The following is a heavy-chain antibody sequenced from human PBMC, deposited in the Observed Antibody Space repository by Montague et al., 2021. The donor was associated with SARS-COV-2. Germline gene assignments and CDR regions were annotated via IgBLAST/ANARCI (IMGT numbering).Heavy chain of an antibody. V-gene: IGHV4-59*01. CDR3: ARNPDRDLLTGTTYYGLDV. CDR1: GGSISTYY. J-gene: IGHJ6*02. CDR2: ISDSGTA. D-gene: IGHD1-7*01. Sequence: SETLSLTCSVSGGSISTYYWSWIRQPPGKGLEWIGWISDSGTAKYNPSLDSRVTISIDKSKNQFSLKLTSVTPADTAQYYCARNPDRDLLTGTTYYGLDVWGQGTTVIVSS.